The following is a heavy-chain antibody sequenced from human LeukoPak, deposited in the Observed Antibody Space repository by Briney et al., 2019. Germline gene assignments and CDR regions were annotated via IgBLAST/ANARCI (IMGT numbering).Heavy chain of an antibody. CDR2: INSDGSSR. D-gene: IGHD3-22*01. CDR1: GSTFSNYW. V-gene: IGHV3-74*01. Sequence: GSLSLSCAASGSTFSNYWMHWVRQAPGKGLVWVSRINSDGSSRNYADSVKGRFTISRDNAKNTLYLQMNNLRAGDTAVYFCAKRGVVIRVILVGFHKEAYYFDSWGQGALVTVSS. CDR3: AKRGVVIRVILVGFHKEAYYFDS. J-gene: IGHJ4*02.